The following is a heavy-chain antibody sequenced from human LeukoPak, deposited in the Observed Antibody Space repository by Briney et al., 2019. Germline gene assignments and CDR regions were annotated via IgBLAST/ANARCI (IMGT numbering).Heavy chain of an antibody. J-gene: IGHJ4*02. CDR1: GGSISSYY. CDR3: ARYGGYDDFDY. D-gene: IGHD5-12*01. Sequence: PSETLSLTCTVSGGSISSYYWSWIRQPPGKGLEWIGYIYYSGSTNYNPSLKSRVTISVDTSKNQFSLKLSSVTAADTAVYYCARYGGYDDFDYWGQGTLVTVSS. CDR2: IYYSGST. V-gene: IGHV4-59*01.